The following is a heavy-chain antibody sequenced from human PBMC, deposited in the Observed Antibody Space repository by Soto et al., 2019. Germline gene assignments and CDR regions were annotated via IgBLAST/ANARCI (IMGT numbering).Heavy chain of an antibody. Sequence: PSETLPLTWVLYRGSLSGDYWTWLRPPLGTGLEWIGEINHSGSTNYNPSLKSRVTISVDTSKNQFSLKLTSVTAADTAVYYCAREYYDSSGYYGGYYYYYGMDVWGQGTTVT. CDR2: INHSGST. V-gene: IGHV4-34*01. D-gene: IGHD3-22*01. CDR1: RGSLSGDY. J-gene: IGHJ6*02. CDR3: AREYYDSSGYYGGYYYYYGMDV.